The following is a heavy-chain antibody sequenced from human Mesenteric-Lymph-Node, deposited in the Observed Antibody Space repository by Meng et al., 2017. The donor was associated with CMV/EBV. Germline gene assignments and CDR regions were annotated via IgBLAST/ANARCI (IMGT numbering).Heavy chain of an antibody. D-gene: IGHD2-15*01. CDR1: GFTFSSYA. CDR3: AKVGGRGGYYYYYGMDV. Sequence: GESLKISCAASGFTFSSYAMNWVRQAPGKGLEWVSVIYSGGSSTYYADSVKGRFTISRDNSKNTLYLQMNSLRAEDTAVYYCAKVGGRGGYYYYYGMDVWGQGTTVTVSS. CDR2: IYSGGSST. J-gene: IGHJ6*02. V-gene: IGHV3-23*03.